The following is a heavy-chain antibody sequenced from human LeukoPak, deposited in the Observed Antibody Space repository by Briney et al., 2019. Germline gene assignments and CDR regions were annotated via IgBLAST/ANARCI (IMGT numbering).Heavy chain of an antibody. CDR1: GYTFTSYY. CDR3: ARDPDSSGYHDAFDI. CDR2: INPSGGST. Sequence: GASVNVSCKASGYTFTSYYMHWVRQAPGQGLEWMGIINPSGGSTSYAQKFQGRVTMTRDTSTSTVYMELSSLRSEDTAVYYCARDPDSSGYHDAFDIWGQGTMVTVSS. D-gene: IGHD3-22*01. J-gene: IGHJ3*02. V-gene: IGHV1-46*01.